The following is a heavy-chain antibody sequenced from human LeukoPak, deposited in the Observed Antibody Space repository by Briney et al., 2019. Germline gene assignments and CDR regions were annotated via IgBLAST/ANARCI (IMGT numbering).Heavy chain of an antibody. CDR1: GFTFSNHG. V-gene: IGHV3-43*01. Sequence: GRSLRLSCATSGFTFSNHGMHWVRQAPGKGLEWVSLISWDGGSTYYADPVKGRFTISRDNSKNSLYLQMNSLRTEDTALYYCAKDLLPVGYYYYMDVWGKGTTVTVSS. D-gene: IGHD2-15*01. CDR3: AKDLLPVGYYYYMDV. CDR2: ISWDGGST. J-gene: IGHJ6*03.